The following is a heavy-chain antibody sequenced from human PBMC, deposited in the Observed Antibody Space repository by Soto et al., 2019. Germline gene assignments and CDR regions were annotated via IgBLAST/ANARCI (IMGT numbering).Heavy chain of an antibody. D-gene: IGHD3-10*01. CDR2: ISYDGSNK. J-gene: IGHJ6*02. V-gene: IGHV3-30*18. Sequence: HPGGSLRLSCAASGFTFSSYGMHWVRQAPGKGLEWVAVISYDGSNKYYADSVKGRFTISRDNSKNTLYLQMNSLRAEDTAVYYCAKEGGDSQDGLTYYGMDVWGQGTTVTVSS. CDR3: AKEGGDSQDGLTYYGMDV. CDR1: GFTFSSYG.